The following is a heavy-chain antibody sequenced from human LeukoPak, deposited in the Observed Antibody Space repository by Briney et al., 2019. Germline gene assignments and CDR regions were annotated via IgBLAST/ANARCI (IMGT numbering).Heavy chain of an antibody. CDR1: GGSFSGYY. Sequence: SETLSLTCAVYGGSFSGYYWSWIRQPPGKGLEWIGEINHSGSTNYNPSLKSRVTISVDTSKNQFSLKLSSVTAADTAVYYCARVSRYYGSGSYLWLYGMDVWGQGTTVTVSS. CDR2: INHSGST. V-gene: IGHV4-34*01. CDR3: ARVSRYYGSGSYLWLYGMDV. D-gene: IGHD3-10*01. J-gene: IGHJ6*02.